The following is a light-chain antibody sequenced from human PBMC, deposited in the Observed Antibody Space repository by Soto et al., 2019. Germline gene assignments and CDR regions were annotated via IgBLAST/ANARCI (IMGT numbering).Light chain of an antibody. V-gene: IGLV2-14*01. CDR3: ISYSSGSSHVV. Sequence: QSALTQPASVSGSPGQSITLSSTGTSSDIGGYDYVSWYQRHPGKAPKLIIYDVNNRPSGVSNRFSGSKSGNTASLTISGLLAEDEADYYCISYSSGSSHVVFGGGTQLTVL. CDR1: SSDIGGYDY. J-gene: IGLJ2*01. CDR2: DVN.